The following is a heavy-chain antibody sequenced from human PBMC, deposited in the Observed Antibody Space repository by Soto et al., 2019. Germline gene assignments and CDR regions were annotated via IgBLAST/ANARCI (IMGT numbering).Heavy chain of an antibody. D-gene: IGHD1-1*01. CDR3: ARDGTYNWV. Sequence: ELQLVASGGGLVQPGGSLRLSCAASGFTLSNNYVRWDRQAPGKGLEWVSLIFSNGDTRYADSVKDRLTISRDSSSNTLYLQMNSLRVEDTAVYYCARDGTYNWVGGQGIHVTVSS. CDR2: IFSNGDT. J-gene: IGHJ4*02. V-gene: IGHV3-66*01. CDR1: GFTLSNNY.